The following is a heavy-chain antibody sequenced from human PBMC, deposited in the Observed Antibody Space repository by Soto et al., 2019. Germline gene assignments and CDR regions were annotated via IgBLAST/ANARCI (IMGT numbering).Heavy chain of an antibody. D-gene: IGHD2-2*01. CDR3: ARHFGPAASGYYGMDV. J-gene: IGHJ6*02. CDR2: IYPGDSDT. CDR1: GYSFTSYW. V-gene: IGHV5-51*01. Sequence: PGESLKISCKGSGYSFTSYWIGWVRQMPGKGLEWMGIIYPGDSDTRYSPSFQGQVTISADKSISTAYLQWSSLKASDTAMYYCARHFGPAASGYYGMDVWGQGTTVTVS.